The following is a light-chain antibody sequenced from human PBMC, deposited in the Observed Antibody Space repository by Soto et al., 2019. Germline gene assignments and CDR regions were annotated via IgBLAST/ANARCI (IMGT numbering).Light chain of an antibody. CDR2: GAS. CDR3: QQYGSASWT. J-gene: IGKJ1*01. V-gene: IGKV3-20*01. Sequence: EIVLTQSPGTLSLSPGERATLSCRASQSVSSSYFAWYQQRFGQAPRLLIYGASSRATGIPDRFSGSGSGTDFTLTISRLEPEDFAVDYCQQYGSASWTFGQGTQVEIK. CDR1: QSVSSSY.